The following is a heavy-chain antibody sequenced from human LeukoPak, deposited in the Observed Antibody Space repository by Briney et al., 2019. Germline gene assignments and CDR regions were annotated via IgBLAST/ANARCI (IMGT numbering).Heavy chain of an antibody. CDR3: AREETGYSSGWYIGNWFDP. J-gene: IGHJ5*02. Sequence: SETLSLTCAVYGGSFSGYYWSWIRQPPGKGLEWIGEINHSGSTNYNPSLKSRVTISVDTSKNQFSLKLSSVTAADTAVYYCAREETGYSSGWYIGNWFDPWGQGTLVTVSS. D-gene: IGHD6-19*01. CDR1: GGSFSGYY. V-gene: IGHV4-34*01. CDR2: INHSGST.